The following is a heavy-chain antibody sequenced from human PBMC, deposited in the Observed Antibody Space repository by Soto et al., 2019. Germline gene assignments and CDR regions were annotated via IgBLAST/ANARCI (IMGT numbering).Heavy chain of an antibody. Sequence: SVKVSCKAYGGTFSNYAISWVRQAPGQGLEWMGGIMPIFGTANYAQKFQGRVTITADESTSTAYMELSSLRSEDTAVYYCAREGYGEYGKLYEYLGQGTLGTVS. J-gene: IGHJ4*02. CDR3: AREGYGEYGKLYEY. CDR2: IMPIFGTA. CDR1: GGTFSNYA. D-gene: IGHD4-17*01. V-gene: IGHV1-69*13.